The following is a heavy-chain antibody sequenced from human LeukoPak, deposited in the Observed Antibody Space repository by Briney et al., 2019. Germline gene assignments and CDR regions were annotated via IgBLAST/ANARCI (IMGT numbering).Heavy chain of an antibody. J-gene: IGHJ4*02. D-gene: IGHD2-2*01. CDR1: GFTFDDYG. V-gene: IGHV3-20*04. Sequence: GGSLRLSCAASGFTFDDYGMSWVRQAPGKGLEWVSGINWNGGSTGYADSVKGRFTISRDNAKNSLYLQMNSLRAEDTALYYCARDHIVVVPAALGYWGQGTLVTVSS. CDR3: ARDHIVVVPAALGY. CDR2: INWNGGST.